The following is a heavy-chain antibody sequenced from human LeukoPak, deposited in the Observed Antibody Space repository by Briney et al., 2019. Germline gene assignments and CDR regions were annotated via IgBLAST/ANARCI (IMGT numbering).Heavy chain of an antibody. J-gene: IGHJ4*02. Sequence: SETLSLTCTVSGGSISSGGYYWSWIRQHPGKGLEWIGYIYYSGSTYYNPSLKSRVTISVDTSKNQFSLRLSSVTAADTAVYYCARASRYCSGGSDCPFDYWGQGTLVTVSS. V-gene: IGHV4-31*03. CDR1: GGSISSGGYY. CDR3: ARASRYCSGGSDCPFDY. D-gene: IGHD2-15*01. CDR2: IYYSGST.